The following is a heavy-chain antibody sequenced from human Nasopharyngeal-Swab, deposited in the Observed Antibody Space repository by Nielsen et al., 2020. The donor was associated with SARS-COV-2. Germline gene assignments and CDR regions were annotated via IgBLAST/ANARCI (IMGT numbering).Heavy chain of an antibody. CDR1: GFTVSSNY. J-gene: IGHJ4*02. D-gene: IGHD3-22*01. V-gene: IGHV3-23*01. Sequence: GESLKISCAASGFTVSSNYMSWVRQAPGKVLEWVSGISGSGGSTDYTDSVKGRFTISRDNSKNTLYLQMNSLRAEDTAVFYCAKDSFIVVRGPTSRPFDYWGQGTLVTVSS. CDR3: AKDSFIVVRGPTSRPFDY. CDR2: ISGSGGST.